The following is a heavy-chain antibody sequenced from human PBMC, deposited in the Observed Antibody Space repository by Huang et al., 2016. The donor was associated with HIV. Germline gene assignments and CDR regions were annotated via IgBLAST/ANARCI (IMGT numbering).Heavy chain of an antibody. CDR3: TTVGYTKGYWDYYYYYMDV. Sequence: EVQLVESGGGLVKPGGSLRLSCAASGFTFSNAWMSWVRQAPGKGLEWVGRIKSKGDGGTTDYAAPVRGRFTISRDDAKNTLFLQMNSLKTENTAVYYCTTVGYTKGYWDYYYYYMDVWGKGTTVTVSS. V-gene: IGHV3-15*01. J-gene: IGHJ6*03. CDR2: IKSKGDGGTT. CDR1: GFTFSNAW. D-gene: IGHD2-15*01.